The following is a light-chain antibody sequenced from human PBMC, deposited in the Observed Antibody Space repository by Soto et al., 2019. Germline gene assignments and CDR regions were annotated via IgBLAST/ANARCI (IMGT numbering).Light chain of an antibody. CDR2: GAT. CDR3: LQAYNYPRM. CDR1: QDIRTE. J-gene: IGKJ1*01. Sequence: ALQMTQSPSSLSASVGDRVTITCRASQDIRTELGWYQQKPGKAPNLLIYGATTLQGGVPSRFSDSGSCTDFTLTISGLQPEDFATYYCLQAYNYPRMFGQGTKVEVK. V-gene: IGKV1-6*01.